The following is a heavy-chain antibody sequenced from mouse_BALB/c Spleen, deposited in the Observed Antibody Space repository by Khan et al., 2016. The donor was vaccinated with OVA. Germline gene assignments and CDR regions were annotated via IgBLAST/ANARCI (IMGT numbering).Heavy chain of an antibody. V-gene: IGHV3-2*02. CDR2: ISYSGGT. CDR1: GYSIPSGYA. D-gene: IGHD1-1*01. CDR3: ARGNYYGYYFDY. J-gene: IGHJ2*01. Sequence: EVQLVESGPGLVKPSQSLSLTCTVTGYSIPSGYAWNWIRQFPGNTLEWMGHISYSGGTSSNPSLKSRISITRDTSKNQFFLQLNSVTTEDTATYYCARGNYYGYYFDYGGQGTPLTVSA.